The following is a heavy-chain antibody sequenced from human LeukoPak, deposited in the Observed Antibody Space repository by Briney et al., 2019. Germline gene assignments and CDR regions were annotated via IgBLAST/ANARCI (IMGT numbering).Heavy chain of an antibody. CDR1: GGSISSYY. Sequence: SETLSLTCTVSGGSISSYYWSWIRGPPGKGLEWIGYIDYSGSTNYNPSLKSRVTISVDMSKNQFSLKLNSVTAADTAVYYCHGYEYYYYGMDVWGQGPRSSSR. J-gene: IGHJ6*02. CDR3: HGYEYYYYGMDV. CDR2: IDYSGST. V-gene: IGHV4-59*08. D-gene: IGHD3-22*01.